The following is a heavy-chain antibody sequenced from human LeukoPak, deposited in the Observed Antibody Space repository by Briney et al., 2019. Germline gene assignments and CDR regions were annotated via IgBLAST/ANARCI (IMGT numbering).Heavy chain of an antibody. CDR3: ARDYGDYKFDY. Sequence: ASVKVSCKASGYTFTGYYMHWVRQAPGQGLEWMGWISPNSGGTNYAQKFQGWVTMTRDTSISTAYMELSRLRSDDTAVYYCARDYGDYKFDYWGQGTLVTVSS. V-gene: IGHV1-2*04. CDR1: GYTFTGYY. CDR2: ISPNSGGT. D-gene: IGHD4-17*01. J-gene: IGHJ4*02.